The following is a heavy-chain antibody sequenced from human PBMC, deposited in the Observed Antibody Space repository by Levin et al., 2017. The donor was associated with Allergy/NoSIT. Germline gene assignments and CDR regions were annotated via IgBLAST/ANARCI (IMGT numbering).Heavy chain of an antibody. CDR2: ISSSSTSR. CDR1: GFSFSSYT. Sequence: GGSLRLSCAASGFSFSSYTMNWVRQAPGKGLEWVSSISSSSTSRYYGDSMEGRFTISRDNAKNSLYLQMTTLRADDTAVYFCAKHAVPSTGTRRIDYWGEVTLVTASS. V-gene: IGHV3-21*01. J-gene: IGHJ4*02. D-gene: IGHD1-1*01. CDR3: AKHAVPSTGTRRIDY.